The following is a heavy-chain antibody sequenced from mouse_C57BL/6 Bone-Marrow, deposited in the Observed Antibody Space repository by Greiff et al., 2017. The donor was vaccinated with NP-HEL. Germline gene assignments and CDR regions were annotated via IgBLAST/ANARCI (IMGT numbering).Heavy chain of an antibody. Sequence: VQLQQSGAELVKPGASVKMSCKASGYTFTSYWITWVKQRPGQGLEWIGDIYPGSGSTNYNEKFKSKATLTVDTSSSTAYMQLSSLTSEDAAVYYCVYDGYYAMDYWGQGTSVTVSS. J-gene: IGHJ4*01. D-gene: IGHD2-3*01. CDR2: IYPGSGST. V-gene: IGHV1-55*01. CDR3: VYDGYYAMDY. CDR1: GYTFTSYW.